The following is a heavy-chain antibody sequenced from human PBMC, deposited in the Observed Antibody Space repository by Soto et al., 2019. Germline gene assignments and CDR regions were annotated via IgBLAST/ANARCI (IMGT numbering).Heavy chain of an antibody. J-gene: IGHJ5*02. V-gene: IGHV4-59*01. CDR3: ARSFFP. Sequence: QVQLEESGPGLVKPSETLSLNCIVSGGSLSTYLWSWFRQPPGKGLEWIGAVYYNGSANYNPSLKSRVSISVDTSKNHLSLTLRSATAADTAVYYCARSFFPWGRGTLVTVSS. CDR1: GGSLSTYL. CDR2: VYYNGSA.